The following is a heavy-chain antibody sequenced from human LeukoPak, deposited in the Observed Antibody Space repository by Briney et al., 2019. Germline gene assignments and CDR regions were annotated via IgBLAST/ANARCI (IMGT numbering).Heavy chain of an antibody. D-gene: IGHD2-2*02. J-gene: IGHJ4*02. CDR2: ISSSSSTI. Sequence: GGSLRLSCAASGFTFSSYSMNWVRQAPGKGLEWVSYISSSSSTIYYADSVKGRFTISRDNAKNSLYLQMNSLRAEDTAVYYCARDQVEYCSSTSCYKREMFDYWGQGTLVTVSS. CDR3: ARDQVEYCSSTSCYKREMFDY. CDR1: GFTFSSYS. V-gene: IGHV3-48*01.